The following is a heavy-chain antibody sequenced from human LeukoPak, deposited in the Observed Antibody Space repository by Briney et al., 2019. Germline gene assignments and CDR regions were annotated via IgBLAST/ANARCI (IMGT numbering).Heavy chain of an antibody. CDR2: ISSSSSYI. D-gene: IGHD3-16*01. V-gene: IGHV3-21*04. CDR1: GFTFSSYS. CDR3: TSPGGTRGSGQDY. J-gene: IGHJ4*02. Sequence: GGSLRLSCAASGFTFSSYSMNWVRQAPGKGLEWVSSISSSSSYIYYADSVKGRFTISRDNAKNSLYLQMNSLKTEDTAVSYCTSPGGTRGSGQDYWGQGTLVTVSS.